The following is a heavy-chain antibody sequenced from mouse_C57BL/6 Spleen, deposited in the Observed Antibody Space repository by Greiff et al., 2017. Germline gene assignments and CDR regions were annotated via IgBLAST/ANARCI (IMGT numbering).Heavy chain of an antibody. CDR1: GYTFTDYY. J-gene: IGHJ4*01. CDR2: INPNNGGT. CDR3: ARGAQVSAMDY. Sequence: VQLQQSGPELVKPGASVKISCKASGYTFTDYYMNWVKQSPGKSLEWLGDINPNNGGTSYNQKFKGKATLTVDKSSSPAYMELRSLTSEDSAVYYCARGAQVSAMDYWGQGTSVTVSS. V-gene: IGHV1-26*01. D-gene: IGHD2-2*01.